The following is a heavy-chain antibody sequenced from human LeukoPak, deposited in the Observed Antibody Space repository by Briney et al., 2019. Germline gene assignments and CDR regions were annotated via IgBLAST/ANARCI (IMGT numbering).Heavy chain of an antibody. D-gene: IGHD3-22*01. CDR3: ARADYYDSSGYNDY. V-gene: IGHV3-53*01. CDR1: GFTVSSNY. Sequence: GGSLRLSCAASGFTVSSNYMSWVRQAPGKGLDWVSLIYSGGNTYYADSVKGRFTISRDNSKNTLYLQMTSLRAKDTAVYYCARADYYDSSGYNDYWGQGTLVTVSS. CDR2: IYSGGNT. J-gene: IGHJ4*02.